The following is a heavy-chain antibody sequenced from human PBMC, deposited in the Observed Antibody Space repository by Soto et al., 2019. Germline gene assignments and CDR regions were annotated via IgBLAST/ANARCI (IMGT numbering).Heavy chain of an antibody. J-gene: IGHJ6*02. CDR1: GYTFTGYY. D-gene: IGHD3-10*01. CDR3: ARAGWGGYYYYGMDV. Sequence: QVQLVQSGAEVKKPGASVKVSCKASGYTFTGYYMHWVRQAPGQGLEWMGWINPNSGGTNYAQKCQGRVTMTRDTSISSAYMELSRLRSDDTAVYYCARAGWGGYYYYGMDVWGQGTTVTVSS. V-gene: IGHV1-2*02. CDR2: INPNSGGT.